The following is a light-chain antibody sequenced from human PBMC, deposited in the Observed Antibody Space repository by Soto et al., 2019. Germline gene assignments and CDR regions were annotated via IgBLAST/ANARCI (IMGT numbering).Light chain of an antibody. CDR1: SIDVGGYNY. CDR3: SSYAGSSNV. V-gene: IGLV2-8*01. CDR2: EVN. J-gene: IGLJ1*01. Sequence: QSALTQPPSASGSPGQSVAISCTGTSIDVGGYNYVYWYQQHPGKAPKLMIYEVNKRPSGVPDRFSGSKSGNTASLTVSGLQAEDEADYYCSSYAGSSNVFGTGTKVTVL.